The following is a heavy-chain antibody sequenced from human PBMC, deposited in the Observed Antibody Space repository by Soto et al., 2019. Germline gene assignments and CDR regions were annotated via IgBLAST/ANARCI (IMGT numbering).Heavy chain of an antibody. Sequence: GGSLRLSCAASGFTFSSYAMSWVRQAPGKGLEWVSAISGSGGSTYYADSVKGRFTISRDNSKNTLYLQMNSLRAEDTAVYYCAKDYFTAVVVVAATRSGDYWGQGTLVTVSS. J-gene: IGHJ4*02. CDR1: GFTFSSYA. CDR3: AKDYFTAVVVVAATRSGDY. CDR2: ISGSGGST. D-gene: IGHD2-15*01. V-gene: IGHV3-23*01.